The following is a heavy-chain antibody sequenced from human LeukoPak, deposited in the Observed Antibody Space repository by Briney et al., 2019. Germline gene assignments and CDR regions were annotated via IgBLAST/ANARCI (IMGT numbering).Heavy chain of an antibody. CDR1: GGSISSYY. J-gene: IGHJ6*02. D-gene: IGHD6-19*01. Sequence: SETLSLTCTVSGGSISSYYWGWIRQPPGKGLEWIGSIYYSGSTYYNPSLKSRVTISVDTSKNQFSLKLSSVTAADTAVYYCARTQPAVAGIWSVGNYYYYYGMDVWGQGTTVTVSS. CDR3: ARTQPAVAGIWSVGNYYYYYGMDV. CDR2: IYYSGST. V-gene: IGHV4-39*07.